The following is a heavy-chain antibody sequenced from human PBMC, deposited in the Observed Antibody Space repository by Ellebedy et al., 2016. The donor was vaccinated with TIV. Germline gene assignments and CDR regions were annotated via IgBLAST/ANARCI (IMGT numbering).Heavy chain of an antibody. CDR3: ATRTQSNGWYGEY. J-gene: IGHJ4*02. V-gene: IGHV4-39*01. D-gene: IGHD6-19*01. CDR2: IYYSGST. CDR1: GGSISSTSYW. Sequence: MPSETLSLTCTVSGGSISSTSYWWDWIRQPPGKGLEWIGAIYYSGSTYYNPSLKSRVTISVDTSKNQFSLELSSVTAADTAVYYCATRTQSNGWYGEYWGQGTLVTVSS.